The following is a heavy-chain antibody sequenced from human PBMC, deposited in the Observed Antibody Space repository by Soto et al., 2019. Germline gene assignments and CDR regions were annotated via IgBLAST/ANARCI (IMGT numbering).Heavy chain of an antibody. CDR1: GGSISSGGYS. CDR2: IHHSGST. V-gene: IGHV4-30-2*01. J-gene: IGHJ4*02. CDR3: ARGAPVVNDY. D-gene: IGHD3-22*01. Sequence: QLQLQESGSGLVKPSQTLSLTCAVSGGSISSGGYSWSWIRQPPGKGLEWIGYIHHSGSTYYNPSLTSRATIPVDRSKNQFSLKLSSVTAADTAVYYCARGAPVVNDYWGQGTLVSVSS.